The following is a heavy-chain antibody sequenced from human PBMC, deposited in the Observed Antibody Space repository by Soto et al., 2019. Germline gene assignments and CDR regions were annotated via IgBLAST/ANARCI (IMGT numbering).Heavy chain of an antibody. Sequence: ASVKVSCKASGYTFTSYGISWVRQAPGQGLEWMGWISAYNGNTNYAQKLQGRVTMTTDTSTSTAYMGLRSLRSDDTAVYYCARGGSYDFWSGYYIGYFDYWGQGTLVTVSS. CDR1: GYTFTSYG. J-gene: IGHJ4*02. V-gene: IGHV1-18*01. D-gene: IGHD3-3*01. CDR3: ARGGSYDFWSGYYIGYFDY. CDR2: ISAYNGNT.